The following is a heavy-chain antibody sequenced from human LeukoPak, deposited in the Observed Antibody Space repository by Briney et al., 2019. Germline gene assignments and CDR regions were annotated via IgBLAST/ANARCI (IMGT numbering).Heavy chain of an antibody. CDR1: GVSISDYY. V-gene: IGHV4-59*01. Sequence: SETLSLTCTVSGVSISDYYWSWVRQPPGRGLEWIGYIYYTGSTDYNPSLKSRVTMSVDTSKNQFSLNLRSVTATDTAVYYCARRTYYDTLTGYNYWYFDLWGRGTLVTVSS. CDR3: ARRTYYDTLTGYNYWYFDL. D-gene: IGHD3-9*01. CDR2: IYYTGST. J-gene: IGHJ2*01.